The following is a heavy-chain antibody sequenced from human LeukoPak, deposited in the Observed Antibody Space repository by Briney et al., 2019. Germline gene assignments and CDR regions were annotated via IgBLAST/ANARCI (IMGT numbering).Heavy chain of an antibody. J-gene: IGHJ4*02. D-gene: IGHD3-22*01. CDR3: AREPYDSRGYYLHEY. V-gene: IGHV7-4-1*02. Sequence: ASVKVSCKASGYTFTDYAMNWVRQAPGQGLEWMGWIDTNTGNPTYAQGFTGRFGFSLDTSVSTAYLQISSLKAEDTAVYYCAREPYDSRGYYLHEYWGQGTLVTVSS. CDR1: GYTFTDYA. CDR2: IDTNTGNP.